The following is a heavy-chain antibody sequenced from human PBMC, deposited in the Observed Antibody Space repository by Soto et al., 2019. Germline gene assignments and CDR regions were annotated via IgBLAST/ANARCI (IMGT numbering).Heavy chain of an antibody. CDR1: GFTFTTSG. Sequence: QVQLVQSGSEVKKSGASVRVSCRAYGFTFTTSGITWVRQAPGQGLEWMGWFNLYNGDTNYAQKFQGRVTMTTDASTTTAYMELRSLRSDDTAMYYCARDLFGELPNWGQGTRVTVSS. CDR3: ARDLFGELPN. D-gene: IGHD3-10*01. CDR2: FNLYNGDT. V-gene: IGHV1-18*01. J-gene: IGHJ4*02.